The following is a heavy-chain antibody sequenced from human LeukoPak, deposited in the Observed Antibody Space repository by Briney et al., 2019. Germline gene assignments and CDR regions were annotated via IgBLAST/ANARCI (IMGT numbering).Heavy chain of an antibody. CDR2: INYSGST. Sequence: SETLSLTCTVSGGSTSGYYWSWIRQPPGKGLEWIGYINYSGSTDYNPSLKSRVTISVDTSKNQFSLKLSSVTAADTAVFYCARTISLWHYFDYWGQGTLVTVSS. CDR1: GGSTSGYY. J-gene: IGHJ4*02. D-gene: IGHD6-19*01. V-gene: IGHV4-59*08. CDR3: ARTISLWHYFDY.